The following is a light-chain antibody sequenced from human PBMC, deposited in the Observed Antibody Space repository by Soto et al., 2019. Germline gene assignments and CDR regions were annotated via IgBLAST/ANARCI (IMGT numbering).Light chain of an antibody. CDR3: QESYSTPLA. V-gene: IGKV1-39*01. CDR1: QNINIF. Sequence: DIQVTQSPSSLSASVGDRVTITCRTSQNINIFLNWYQQKPGRAPMVVISAASNLESGVPSRFSGRGSGTEFTLTISNLQPGDYVLSFSQESYSTPLAFGGGTKVDIK. CDR2: AAS. J-gene: IGKJ4*01.